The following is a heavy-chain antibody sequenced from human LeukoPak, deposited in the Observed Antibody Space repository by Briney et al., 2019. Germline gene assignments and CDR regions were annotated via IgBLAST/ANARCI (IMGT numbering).Heavy chain of an antibody. V-gene: IGHV1-24*01. CDR3: ATYHIHGYCSGGSCFGY. CDR1: GYTLTELS. CDR2: FDPEDGET. Sequence: ASVKVSCKVSGYTLTELSMHWVRQAPGKGLEWMGGFDPEDGETIYAQKFQGRVTMTEDTSTDTAYMELSSLRSEDTAVYYCATYHIHGYCSGGSCFGYWGQGTLVTVSS. D-gene: IGHD2-15*01. J-gene: IGHJ4*02.